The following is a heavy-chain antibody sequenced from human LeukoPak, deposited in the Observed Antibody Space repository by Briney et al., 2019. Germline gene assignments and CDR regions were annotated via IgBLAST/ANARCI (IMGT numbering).Heavy chain of an antibody. J-gene: IGHJ6*02. CDR3: AKGQSDYVWGSYRSRYYGMDV. D-gene: IGHD3-16*02. CDR1: GFTFSSYG. CDR2: ISNDGGNK. Sequence: GGSLRLSCAASGFTFSSYGMHWVRQAPGKGLEWVADISNDGGNKYYADSVKGRFTISRDNSKNTLYLQMNSLRAEDTAVYYCAKGQSDYVWGSYRSRYYGMDVWGQGTTVTVSS. V-gene: IGHV3-30*18.